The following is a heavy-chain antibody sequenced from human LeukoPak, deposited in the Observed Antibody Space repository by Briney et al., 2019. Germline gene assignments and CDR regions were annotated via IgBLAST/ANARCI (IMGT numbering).Heavy chain of an antibody. V-gene: IGHV4-39*07. CDR1: GGSISNSDYY. Sequence: SETLSLTCTVSGGSISNSDYYWGWIRQPPGKGLEWIGSIYYSGTTYYNPSLKSRVTISVDTSKNQFSLKLSSVTAADTAVYYCARDGSYYDSSGYYRGWGQGTLVTVSS. D-gene: IGHD3-22*01. J-gene: IGHJ4*02. CDR2: IYYSGTT. CDR3: ARDGSYYDSSGYYRG.